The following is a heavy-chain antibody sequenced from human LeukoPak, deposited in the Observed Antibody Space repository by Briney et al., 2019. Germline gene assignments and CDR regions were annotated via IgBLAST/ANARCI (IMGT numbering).Heavy chain of an antibody. V-gene: IGHV3-66*01. J-gene: IGHJ4*02. CDR3: AGDGEHVLAHDY. D-gene: IGHD3-10*01. CDR1: GFTVSTNY. CDR2: MHTEVST. Sequence: GGSLRLSRAVSGFTVSTNYMSSVRDAPGEGQERVLIMHTEVSTYYAASVKGIFTTSRDTSKKTLFIQMNSLRAEDTGVYYCAGDGEHVLAHDYWGEGTLVSVSS.